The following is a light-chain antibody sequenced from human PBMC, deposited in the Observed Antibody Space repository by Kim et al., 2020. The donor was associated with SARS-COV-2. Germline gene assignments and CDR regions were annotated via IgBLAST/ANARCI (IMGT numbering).Light chain of an antibody. Sequence: GQTVTISCPGSSSNIENNFVSWYQQLPGTAPKLLIFDNNKRPSGIPDRFSGSKSDTSATLGITGLQTGDEAGYYCATWDATLSAGVFGGGTQLTVL. CDR2: DNN. V-gene: IGLV1-51*01. J-gene: IGLJ3*02. CDR3: ATWDATLSAGV. CDR1: SSNIENNF.